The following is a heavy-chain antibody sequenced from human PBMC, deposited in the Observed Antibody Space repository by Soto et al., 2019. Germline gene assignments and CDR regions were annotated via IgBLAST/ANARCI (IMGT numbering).Heavy chain of an antibody. D-gene: IGHD3-22*01. J-gene: IGHJ5*02. CDR1: GFTFITYS. Sequence: GGSLRLSCAVSGFTFITYSMNWVRQAPEKGLEYVSYIVRNGGSTYYADSVKGRFTISRDNSKNTLYLQMSSLRAEDTAVYYCVKEGYYYDSSGYYYGWFDPWGQGTLVTVSS. CDR3: VKEGYYYDSSGYYYGWFDP. V-gene: IGHV3-64D*06. CDR2: IVRNGGST.